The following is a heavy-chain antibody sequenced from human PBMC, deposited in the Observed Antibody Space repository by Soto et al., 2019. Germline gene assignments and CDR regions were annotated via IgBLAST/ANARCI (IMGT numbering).Heavy chain of an antibody. CDR1: GFTFSSYA. CDR2: ISGSGGST. Sequence: GGSLRLSCAASGFTFSSYAMSWVRQAPGKGLDWVSAISGSGGSTYYADSVKGRFTISRDNSKNTLYLQMNSLRAEDTAVYYCAKVRNYYDSSGYPYYFDYWGQGTLVTVSS. J-gene: IGHJ4*02. V-gene: IGHV3-23*01. D-gene: IGHD3-22*01. CDR3: AKVRNYYDSSGYPYYFDY.